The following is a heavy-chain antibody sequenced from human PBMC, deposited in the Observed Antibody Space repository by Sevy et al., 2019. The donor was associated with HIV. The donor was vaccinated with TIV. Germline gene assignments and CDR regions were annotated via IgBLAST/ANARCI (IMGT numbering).Heavy chain of an antibody. CDR1: GITVSSTY. CDR2: IFSGGGT. D-gene: IGHD2-2*01. V-gene: IGHV3-53*01. Sequence: GGSLRLSCSVSGITVSSTYMSWVRQAPGKGLEWVSVIFSGGGTSYADSVKGRFSISRDNSENRVYLQMKSLRVEDTANYYCATEEYTSSWITGWFDAWGQGTLVTVSS. CDR3: ATEEYTSSWITGWFDA. J-gene: IGHJ5*02.